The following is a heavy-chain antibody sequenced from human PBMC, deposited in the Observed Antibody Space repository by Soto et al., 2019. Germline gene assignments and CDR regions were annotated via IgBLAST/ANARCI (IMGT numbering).Heavy chain of an antibody. CDR2: IYHSGST. CDR1: GGSISSGGYS. D-gene: IGHD3-22*01. V-gene: IGHV4-30-2*01. CDR3: ARGDYYDSSGYWHAFDI. Sequence: QLQLQESGSGLVKPSQTLSLTCAVSGGSISSGGYSWSWIRQPPGKGLEWIGYIYHSGSTYYNPYLKSRVTISVDRSKNQFSLKLSSVTAADTAVYYCARGDYYDSSGYWHAFDIWGQGTMVTVSS. J-gene: IGHJ3*02.